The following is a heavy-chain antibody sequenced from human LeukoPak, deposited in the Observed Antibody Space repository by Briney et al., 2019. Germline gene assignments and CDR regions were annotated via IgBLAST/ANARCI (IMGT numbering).Heavy chain of an antibody. CDR2: IKSKTDGGTT. Sequence: GGSLRLSCAASGFTFSNAWMSWVRQAPGKGLEWVGRIKSKTDGGTTDYAAPVKGKFTISRDDSKNTLYLQMNSLKTEDTAVYYCTTDLLRYFDWLRFDPWGQGTLVTVSS. CDR1: GFTFSNAW. D-gene: IGHD3-9*01. V-gene: IGHV3-15*01. CDR3: TTDLLRYFDWLRFDP. J-gene: IGHJ5*02.